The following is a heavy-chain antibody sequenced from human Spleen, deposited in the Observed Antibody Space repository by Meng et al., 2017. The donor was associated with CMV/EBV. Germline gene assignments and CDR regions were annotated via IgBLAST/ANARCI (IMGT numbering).Heavy chain of an antibody. D-gene: IGHD5-12*01. J-gene: IGHJ4*02. Sequence: SGFTFSSYGMHWVRQAPGKGLEWVAVISYDGSNKYYADSVKGRFTISRDNSKNTLYLQISSLRAEDTAVYYCAKDFTYSGYNSYFDYWGQGTLVTVSS. V-gene: IGHV3-30*18. CDR1: GFTFSSYG. CDR2: ISYDGSNK. CDR3: AKDFTYSGYNSYFDY.